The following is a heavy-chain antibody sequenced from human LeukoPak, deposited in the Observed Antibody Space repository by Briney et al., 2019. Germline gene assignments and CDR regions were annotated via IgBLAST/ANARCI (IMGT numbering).Heavy chain of an antibody. J-gene: IGHJ4*02. CDR2: IHPSGML. D-gene: IGHD3-22*01. V-gene: IGHV4-31*03. CDR3: SRGLDSRKLGY. CDR1: GASFNSDDQY. Sequence: SQTLSLTCTVSGASFNSDDQYWNWILQSPGKGLEWIGSIHPSGMLYNNPSLESRVTMSRDTSKDQLSLNLNSVAAADTAVYFCSRGLDSRKLGYWGKEILVTVSS.